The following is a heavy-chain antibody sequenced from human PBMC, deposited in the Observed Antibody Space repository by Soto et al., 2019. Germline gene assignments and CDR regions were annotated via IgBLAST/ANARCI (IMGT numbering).Heavy chain of an antibody. J-gene: IGHJ4*02. CDR1: WFTFSGSS. CDR2: MTSKTNNYAT. V-gene: IGHV3-73*01. Sequence: ALRLSCAASWFTFSGSSVHCVRQASGKGLEGGGRMTSKTNNYATAYAASVKGRFTVSRDDSQNTAYLQMNNLKTEDTAVYYCARAAYYYESSGYYPGDYWGQGTLVTVSS. CDR3: ARAAYYYESSGYYPGDY. D-gene: IGHD3-22*01.